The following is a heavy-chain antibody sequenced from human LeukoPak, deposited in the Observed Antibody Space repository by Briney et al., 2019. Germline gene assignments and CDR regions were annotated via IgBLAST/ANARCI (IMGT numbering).Heavy chain of an antibody. CDR1: GYSFTSYW. Sequence: GESLKISCKGSGYSFTSYWIGWVRQMPGKGLEWMGIIYPGDSDTRYSPSFQGQVTISADKSISTAYLQWGSLKASDTAMYYCARQAGYYYDSSGYIDYWGQGTLVTVSS. CDR3: ARQAGYYYDSSGYIDY. D-gene: IGHD3-22*01. CDR2: IYPGDSDT. J-gene: IGHJ4*02. V-gene: IGHV5-51*01.